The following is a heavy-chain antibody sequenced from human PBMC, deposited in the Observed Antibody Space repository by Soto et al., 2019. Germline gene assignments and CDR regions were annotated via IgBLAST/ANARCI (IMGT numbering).Heavy chain of an antibody. D-gene: IGHD3-3*01. CDR1: GYTSTSYD. CDR2: MNPNSGNT. V-gene: IGHV1-8*01. Sequence: GASVKVSCKASGYTSTSYDINWVRQATGQGLEWMGWMNPNSGNTGYAQKFQGRVTMTRNTSISTAYMELSSLRSEDTAVYYCARAPRVVLRFLEWLSPGMDVWGQGTTVTVSS. J-gene: IGHJ6*02. CDR3: ARAPRVVLRFLEWLSPGMDV.